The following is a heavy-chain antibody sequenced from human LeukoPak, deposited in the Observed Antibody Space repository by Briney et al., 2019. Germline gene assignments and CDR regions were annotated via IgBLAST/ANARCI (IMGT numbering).Heavy chain of an antibody. CDR2: ISWNSGSI. CDR1: GFTFDDYA. Sequence: GRSLRLSCAASGFTFDDYAMHWVRQAPGKGLEWVSGISWNSGSIGYADSVKGRFTISRDNAKNSLYLQMNSLRAEDTALYYCAKGDYDFWSGDYWGQGTLVTVSS. V-gene: IGHV3-9*01. D-gene: IGHD3-3*01. CDR3: AKGDYDFWSGDY. J-gene: IGHJ4*02.